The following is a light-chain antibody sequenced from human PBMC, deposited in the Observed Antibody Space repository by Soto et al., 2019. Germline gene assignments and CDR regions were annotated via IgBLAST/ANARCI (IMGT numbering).Light chain of an antibody. Sequence: EIVMTQSPGTLSLSPGERATLSCRASQSVSAGHLAWYQQKPGQAPRLRIYGASSRATGIPDRFRGSGSGTDFTRTISRLEPEDVAGYYCQQDGSEPLTFGGGTKVEIK. CDR3: QQDGSEPLT. CDR2: GAS. J-gene: IGKJ4*02. CDR1: QSVSAGH. V-gene: IGKV3-20*01.